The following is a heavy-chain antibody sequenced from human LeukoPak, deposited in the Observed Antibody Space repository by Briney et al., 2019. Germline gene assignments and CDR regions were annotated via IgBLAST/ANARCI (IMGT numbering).Heavy chain of an antibody. J-gene: IGHJ4*02. D-gene: IGHD6-19*01. CDR3: ARASQWLAFDY. Sequence: PGGSLRLSCAVSGFTVGSIHMAWVRQAPGKGLEWVSVIYNGDNTNYADSVRGRFTISRDNSKDSLYLQMNSLRAEDTAVYYCARASQWLAFDYWGQGTLVTVSS. CDR2: IYNGDNT. CDR1: GFTVGSIH. V-gene: IGHV3-66*01.